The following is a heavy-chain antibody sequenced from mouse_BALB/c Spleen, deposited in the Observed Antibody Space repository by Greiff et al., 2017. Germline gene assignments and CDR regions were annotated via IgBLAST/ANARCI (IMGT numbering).Heavy chain of an antibody. Sequence: DVKLVESGGGLVQPGGSRKLSCAASGFTFSSFGMHWVRQAPEKGLEWVAYISSGSSTIYYADTVKGRFTISRDNPKNTLFLQMTSLRSEDTAMYYCASYDYQSVRFAYWGQGTLVTVSA. D-gene: IGHD2-4*01. CDR2: ISSGSSTI. CDR1: GFTFSSFG. V-gene: IGHV5-17*02. CDR3: ASYDYQSVRFAY. J-gene: IGHJ3*01.